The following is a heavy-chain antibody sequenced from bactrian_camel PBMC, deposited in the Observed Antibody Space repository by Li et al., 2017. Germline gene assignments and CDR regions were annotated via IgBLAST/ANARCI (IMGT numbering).Heavy chain of an antibody. D-gene: IGHD1*01. J-gene: IGHJ6*01. Sequence: QVQLVESGGGLVQPGGSLRLSCAASGFTFSNYWMYWVRQAPGKGLAWVSSISGGGGVTNYVDSVKGRFTISRDNAKNTVNLQMNSLKPEDTAVYYCAARSVGWCPLFEHWLGKRAYTPGGYFANWGQGTQVTVS. V-gene: IGHV3S25*01. CDR3: AARSVGWCPLFEHWLGKRAYTPGGYFAN. CDR2: ISGGGGVT. CDR1: GFTFSNYW.